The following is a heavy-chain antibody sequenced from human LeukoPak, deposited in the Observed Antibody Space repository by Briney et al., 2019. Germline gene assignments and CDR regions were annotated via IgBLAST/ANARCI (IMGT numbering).Heavy chain of an antibody. CDR3: ARVSCGGDCYSIRSYYYYYYMDV. D-gene: IGHD2-21*02. CDR2: IIPIFGTA. J-gene: IGHJ6*03. Sequence: GASVKVSCKASGGTFSSYAISWVRQAPGQGLEWMGGIIPIFGTANYAQKFQGRVTITTDESTSTAYMELSSLRSEDTAVYYCARVSCGGDCYSIRSYYYYYYMDVWGKGTTVTVSS. V-gene: IGHV1-69*05. CDR1: GGTFSSYA.